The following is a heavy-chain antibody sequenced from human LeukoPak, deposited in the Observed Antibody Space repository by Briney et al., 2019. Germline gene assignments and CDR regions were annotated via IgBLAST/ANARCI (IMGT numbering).Heavy chain of an antibody. D-gene: IGHD2-2*01. CDR1: GFTFSSYA. CDR3: ARGPRGYCSSTSCAFDY. V-gene: IGHV3-7*01. Sequence: GGSLRLSCAASGFTFSSYAMSWVRQAPGKGLEWVANIKEDGSEKYYVDSVEGRFTISRDNAKNSLDLQMSSLRDEDTAVYYCARGPRGYCSSTSCAFDYWGQGTLVTVSS. J-gene: IGHJ4*02. CDR2: IKEDGSEK.